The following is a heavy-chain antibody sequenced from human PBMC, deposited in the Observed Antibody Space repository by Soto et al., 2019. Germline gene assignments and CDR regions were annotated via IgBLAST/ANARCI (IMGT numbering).Heavy chain of an antibody. CDR3: ARDPISTYTQNYAQLTYSDP. Sequence: VASVKVSCKASGYTFTNNVIHWLRQAPGQTLEWMGWIHTAKGNTKYSQKFEARVTLTRDTAASTAYIELNSLRSDDTAVYYCARDPISTYTQNYAQLTYSDPWGQGTLVTVSS. J-gene: IGHJ5*02. D-gene: IGHD3-16*01. V-gene: IGHV1-3*04. CDR2: IHTAKGNT. CDR1: GYTFTNNV.